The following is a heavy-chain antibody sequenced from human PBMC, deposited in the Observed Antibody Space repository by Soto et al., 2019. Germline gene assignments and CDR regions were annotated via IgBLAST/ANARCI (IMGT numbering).Heavy chain of an antibody. J-gene: IGHJ6*02. V-gene: IGHV1-69*06. CDR1: GGTFSSYA. CDR3: ARVKTTLYDYYYYGMDV. CDR2: IIPIFGTA. Sequence: SVKVSCKASGGTFSSYAISWVRQAPGQGLEWMGGIIPIFGTANYAQKFQGRVTITADKSTSTAYMELSSLRSEDTAVYYCARVKTTLYDYYYYGMDVWGQGTTVTVSS. D-gene: IGHD4-17*01.